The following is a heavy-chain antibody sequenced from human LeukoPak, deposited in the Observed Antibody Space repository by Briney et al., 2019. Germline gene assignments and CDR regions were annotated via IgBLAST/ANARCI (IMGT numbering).Heavy chain of an antibody. CDR3: ARCGAAVTTHFSH. V-gene: IGHV1-18*01. CDR2: ISASDGTT. Sequence: ASVQVSCKASGYSFSIYGITWARLAPGQRLEDLGWISASDGTTNYAQKVHDRVTMTTDTSTSTAYLELRSLRSEDTAVYYCARCGAAVTTHFSHWGQGTLVTVSS. J-gene: IGHJ4*02. D-gene: IGHD4-17*01. CDR1: GYSFSIYG.